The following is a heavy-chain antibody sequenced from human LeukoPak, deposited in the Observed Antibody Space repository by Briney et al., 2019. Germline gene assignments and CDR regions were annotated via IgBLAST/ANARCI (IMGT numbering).Heavy chain of an antibody. J-gene: IGHJ3*02. Sequence: SETLSLTCTVSGGSISSYYWSWIRQPAGKGLEWIGRIYTSGSTNYNPSLKSRVTMSVDTSKNQFSLKLSSVTAADTAVYYCAKSRRLVVAAISAFDTWAQGPMVTVSS. CDR2: IYTSGST. D-gene: IGHD2-15*01. CDR3: AKSRRLVVAAISAFDT. CDR1: GGSISSYY. V-gene: IGHV4-4*07.